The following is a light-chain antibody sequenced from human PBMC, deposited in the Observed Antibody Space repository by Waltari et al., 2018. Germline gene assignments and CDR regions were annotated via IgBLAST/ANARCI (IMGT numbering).Light chain of an antibody. J-gene: IGKJ4*01. CDR2: DAF. CDR3: QQRSNWPLT. Sequence: EIVLTQSPATLSLSPGERATISCRASQSVSSYLAWYQQKPGQAPRLLIYDAFNRATGIPARFSGSGSGTDFTLTISSLEPEDFAVYYCQQRSNWPLTFGGGTKVEIK. V-gene: IGKV3-11*01. CDR1: QSVSSY.